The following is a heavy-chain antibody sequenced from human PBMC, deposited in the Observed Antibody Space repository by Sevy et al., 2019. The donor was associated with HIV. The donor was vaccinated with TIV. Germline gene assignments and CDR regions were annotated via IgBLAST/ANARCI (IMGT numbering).Heavy chain of an antibody. CDR2: IHSSGST. V-gene: IGHV4-4*07. CDR3: ARGVGWNYCGGDCYSQDC. CDR1: GGSISSYY. D-gene: IGHD2-21*02. Sequence: SETLSLTCTVSGGSISSYYWSWIRQPAGKGLEWIGRIHSSGSTNQNPSLKSRVTMSIDTSKNQFSLKLTSVTAADTAVYYCARGVGWNYCGGDCYSQDCWGQGTLVTVSS. J-gene: IGHJ4*02.